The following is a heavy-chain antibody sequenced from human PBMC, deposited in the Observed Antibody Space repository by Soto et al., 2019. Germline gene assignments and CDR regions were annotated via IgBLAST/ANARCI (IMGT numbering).Heavy chain of an antibody. Sequence: QVQLVQSGAEVKKPGASVKVSCKASGYTFTGYYMHWVRQAPGQGLEWMGWINPNSGGTNYAQKFQGRVTMTRDTSSSTAYMELSRLRSDDTAVYYCARALGIAAAGRHFDYWGQGTLVTVSS. V-gene: IGHV1-2*02. J-gene: IGHJ4*02. D-gene: IGHD6-13*01. CDR3: ARALGIAAAGRHFDY. CDR1: GYTFTGYY. CDR2: INPNSGGT.